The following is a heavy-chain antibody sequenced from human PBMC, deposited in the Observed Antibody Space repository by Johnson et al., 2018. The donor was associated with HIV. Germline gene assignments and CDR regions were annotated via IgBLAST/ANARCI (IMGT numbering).Heavy chain of an antibody. J-gene: IGHJ3*02. Sequence: VQLVESGGGLVKPGGSLRLSCAASGFTFSNAWMIWVRQAPGKGLEWVGRIKSKTDGGTTDYAAPVKGRFTISRDDSKNTLYLQMNSLKTEDTAVYYCTTRGFVVVPAANLHAFDIWGQGTMVTVSS. D-gene: IGHD2-2*01. CDR1: GFTFSNAW. CDR3: TTRGFVVVPAANLHAFDI. CDR2: IKSKTDGGTT. V-gene: IGHV3-15*01.